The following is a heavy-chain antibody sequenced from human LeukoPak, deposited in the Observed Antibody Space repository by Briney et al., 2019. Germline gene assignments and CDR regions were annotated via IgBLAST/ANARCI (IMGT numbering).Heavy chain of an antibody. CDR1: GHSISSGSYY. V-gene: IGHV4-61*02. CDR3: ARDSYYYDSSGYYYYFDY. J-gene: IGHJ4*02. Sequence: PSETLSLTCTVSGHSISSGSYYSSWIRQPAGKGLEWIGRIYTSGSTNYNPSLKSRVTISVDTSKNQFSLKLSSVTAADTAVYYCARDSYYYDSSGYYYYFDYWGQGTLVTASS. D-gene: IGHD3-22*01. CDR2: IYTSGST.